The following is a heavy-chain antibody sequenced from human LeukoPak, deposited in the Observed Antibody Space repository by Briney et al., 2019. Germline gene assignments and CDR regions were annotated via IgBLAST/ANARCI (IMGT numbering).Heavy chain of an antibody. CDR2: IKQDGSEK. CDR3: ARDYVLDY. D-gene: IGHD3-10*02. V-gene: IGHV3-7*01. CDR1: GFTFTDHP. J-gene: IGHJ4*02. Sequence: GGSLRLSCVASGFTFTDHPMNWVRQAPGKGLEWVANIKQDGSEKYYVDSVKGRFTISRDNAKNSLYLQMNSLRAEDTAVYYCARDYVLDYWGQGTLVTVSS.